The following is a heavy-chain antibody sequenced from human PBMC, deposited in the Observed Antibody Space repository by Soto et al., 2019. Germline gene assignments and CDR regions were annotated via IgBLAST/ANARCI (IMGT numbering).Heavy chain of an antibody. V-gene: IGHV4-34*01. CDR3: ARGQYVWYSSSSRNVRDDY. CDR1: GGSFSGYY. CDR2: INHSGST. D-gene: IGHD6-6*01. J-gene: IGHJ4*02. Sequence: SETLSLTCAVYGGSFSGYYWSWIRQPPGKGLEWIGEINHSGSTNYNPSLKSRVTISVDTSKNQFSLKLSSVTAADTAVYYCARGQYVWYSSSSRNVRDDYWGQGTLVTVSS.